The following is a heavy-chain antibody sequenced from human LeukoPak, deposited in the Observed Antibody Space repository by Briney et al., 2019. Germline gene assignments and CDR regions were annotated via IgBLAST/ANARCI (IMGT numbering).Heavy chain of an antibody. CDR2: ISSSGSTI. CDR3: AREPYYYYYYYMDV. V-gene: IGHV3-11*01. Sequence: PGGSLRLSCAASGFTFSDYYMSWIRQAPGKGLEWDSYISSSGSTIYYVDSVKGRFTISRDNAKNSLYLQMNSLRAEDTAVYYCAREPYYYYYYYMDVWGKGTTVTVSS. CDR1: GFTFSDYY. J-gene: IGHJ6*03.